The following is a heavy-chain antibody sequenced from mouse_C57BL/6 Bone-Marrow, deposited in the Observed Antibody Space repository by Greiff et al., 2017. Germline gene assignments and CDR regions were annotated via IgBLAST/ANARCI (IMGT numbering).Heavy chain of an antibody. D-gene: IGHD5-5*01. CDR2: ISYDGSN. CDR3: AREGLPEAY. CDR1: GYSITSGYY. V-gene: IGHV3-6*01. Sequence: EVKLVESGPGLVKPSQSLSLTCSVTGYSITSGYYWNWIRQFPGNKLEWMGYISYDGSNNYNPSLKNRISITRDTSKNQFFLKLNSVTTEDTATYYCAREGLPEAYWGQGTLVTVSA. J-gene: IGHJ3*01.